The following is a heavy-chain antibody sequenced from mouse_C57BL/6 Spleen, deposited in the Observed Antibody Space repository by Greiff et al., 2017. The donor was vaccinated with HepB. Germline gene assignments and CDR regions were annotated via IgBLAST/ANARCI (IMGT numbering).Heavy chain of an antibody. J-gene: IGHJ2*01. D-gene: IGHD4-1*01. CDR2: IDPSDSYT. CDR3: ARGPSPNPIDY. V-gene: IGHV1-59*01. Sequence: QVQLQQPGAELVRPGTSVKLSCKASGYTFTSYWMHWVKQRPGQGLEWIGVIDPSDSYTNYNQKFKGKATLTVDTSSSTAYMQLRSLTSEDSAVYYCARGPSPNPIDYWGQGTTLTVSS. CDR1: GYTFTSYW.